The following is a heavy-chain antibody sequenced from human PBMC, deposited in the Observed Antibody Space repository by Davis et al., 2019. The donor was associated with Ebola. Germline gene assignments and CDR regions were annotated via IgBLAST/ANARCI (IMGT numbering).Heavy chain of an antibody. Sequence: ASVKVSCKASGYTFTSYDINWVRQAPGQGLEWMGWINPNSGGTNYAQKFQGRVTMTRDTSISTAYMELSRLRSDDTAVYYCAREAYYDFWSGYRLFYGMDVWGQGTTVTVSS. CDR3: AREAYYDFWSGYRLFYGMDV. CDR1: GYTFTSYD. J-gene: IGHJ6*02. V-gene: IGHV1-2*02. D-gene: IGHD3-3*01. CDR2: INPNSGGT.